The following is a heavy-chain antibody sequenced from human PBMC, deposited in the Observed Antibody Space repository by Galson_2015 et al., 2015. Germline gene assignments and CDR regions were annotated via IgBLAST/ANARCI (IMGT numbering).Heavy chain of an antibody. CDR2: ISGSGGST. V-gene: IGHV3-23*01. CDR3: AKYKHLRFRKLSSPDY. J-gene: IGHJ4*02. D-gene: IGHD3-10*01. Sequence: SLRLSCAASGFTFSSYAMSWVRQAPGKGLEWVSAISGSGGSTYYADSVKGRFTISRDNSKKTLYLQMNSLRAEDTAVYYCAKYKHLRFRKLSSPDYSGQATLCTVSS. CDR1: GFTFSSYA.